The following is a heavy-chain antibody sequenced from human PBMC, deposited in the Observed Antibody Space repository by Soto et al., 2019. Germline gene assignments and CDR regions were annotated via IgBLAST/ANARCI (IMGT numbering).Heavy chain of an antibody. V-gene: IGHV3-74*01. D-gene: IGHD2-2*01. J-gene: IGHJ6*02. CDR3: ASPVVPAAMGGPYFYGIDV. Sequence: EVQLVESGGGLVQPGGSLRLSCAASEFTFSGHWMHWVRQAPGKGLVWVSRINGDGSSTNYADFVKGRFTISRDNAESTLYLQMNSLRAEDTAVYYCASPVVPAAMGGPYFYGIDVWGQGTTVTVSS. CDR1: EFTFSGHW. CDR2: INGDGSST.